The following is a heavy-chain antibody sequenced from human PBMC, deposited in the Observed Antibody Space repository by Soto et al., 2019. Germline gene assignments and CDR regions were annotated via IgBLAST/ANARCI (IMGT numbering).Heavy chain of an antibody. Sequence: QVQLQESGPGLVKPSETLSLTCAVSGDSISSYYCMWIRQPPGKALESIGYLYYGRSANYNPSLKSRVTLSVDTSRNQCSLTLSSMTAADTAVYYCALRSMAVVPEYWGQGTLVTVSS. CDR2: LYYGRSA. J-gene: IGHJ4*02. CDR3: ALRSMAVVPEY. CDR1: GDSISSYY. D-gene: IGHD3-22*01. V-gene: IGHV4-59*01.